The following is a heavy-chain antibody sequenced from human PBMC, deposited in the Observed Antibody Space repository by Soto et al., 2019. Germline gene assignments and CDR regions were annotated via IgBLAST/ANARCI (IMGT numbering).Heavy chain of an antibody. V-gene: IGHV1-18*01. Sequence: GASVKVSCKASGYTFTSHGISWVRQAPGQGLEWMGWISAYNGNTNYAQKLQGRVTMTTDTSTSTAYMELRSLRSDDTAVYYCAILVTTDYAFDIWGQGTMVTVS. CDR2: ISAYNGNT. CDR3: AILVTTDYAFDI. J-gene: IGHJ3*02. D-gene: IGHD4-17*01. CDR1: GYTFTSHG.